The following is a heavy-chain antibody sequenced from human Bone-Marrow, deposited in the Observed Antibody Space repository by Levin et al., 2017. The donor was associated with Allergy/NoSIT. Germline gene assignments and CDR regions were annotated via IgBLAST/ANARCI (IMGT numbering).Heavy chain of an antibody. J-gene: IGHJ4*02. CDR3: TRLTLRYGFDN. Sequence: SETLSLTCTVPGGSISNYYWSWVRQPPDKGLELIGYIYHSGITNYNPSLKSRVTISLDASENQFSLKLSSVTAADTAVYYCTRLTLRYGFDNWGRGTLVTVSS. CDR2: IYHSGIT. V-gene: IGHV4-59*08. D-gene: IGHD3-10*01. CDR1: GGSISNYY.